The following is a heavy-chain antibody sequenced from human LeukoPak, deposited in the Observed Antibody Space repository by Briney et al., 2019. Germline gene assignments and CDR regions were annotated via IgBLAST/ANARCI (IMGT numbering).Heavy chain of an antibody. CDR1: GGSFSGYY. CDR2: INHSGST. J-gene: IGHJ3*02. D-gene: IGHD1-26*01. Sequence: SETLSLTCAVYGGSFSGYYWSWIRQPSGKGLEWIGEINHSGSTNYNPSLKSRVTISVDTSKNQFSLKLSSVTAADTAVYYCARALGVGATLAFDIWGQGTMVTVSS. V-gene: IGHV4-34*01. CDR3: ARALGVGATLAFDI.